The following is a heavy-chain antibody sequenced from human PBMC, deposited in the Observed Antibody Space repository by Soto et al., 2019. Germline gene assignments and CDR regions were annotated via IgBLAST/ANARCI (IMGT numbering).Heavy chain of an antibody. CDR1: GFTFSSYG. Sequence: PGRSLRLSCAASGFTFSSYGMHWVRQAPGKGLEWVAVISYDGSNKYYADSVKGRFTISRDNSKNTLYLQMNSLRAEDTAVYYCAKIMALAGGGVLEWLSHREDYYYYGMDVWGQGTTVTVSS. CDR3: AKIMALAGGGVLEWLSHREDYYYYGMDV. D-gene: IGHD3-3*01. J-gene: IGHJ6*02. CDR2: ISYDGSNK. V-gene: IGHV3-30*18.